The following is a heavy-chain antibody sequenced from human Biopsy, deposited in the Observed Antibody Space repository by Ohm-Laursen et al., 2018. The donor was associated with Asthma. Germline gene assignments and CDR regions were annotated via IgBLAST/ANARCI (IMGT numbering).Heavy chain of an antibody. CDR2: IYSGGTS. CDR3: ARGESSNWSHYYFDY. Sequence: SLRLSCAALGFAVSRDYMFWVRQAPGKGLEWVSDIYSGGTSHTADSVRGRFTISRDYSKNTLYLQMHSLRAEDTAVYYCARGESSNWSHYYFDYWGQGTLVTVSS. D-gene: IGHD1-20*01. CDR1: GFAVSRDY. V-gene: IGHV3-53*01. J-gene: IGHJ4*02.